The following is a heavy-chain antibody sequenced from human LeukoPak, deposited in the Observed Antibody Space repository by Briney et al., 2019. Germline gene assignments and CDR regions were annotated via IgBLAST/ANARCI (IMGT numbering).Heavy chain of an antibody. J-gene: IGHJ3*02. CDR1: GITFSNYE. D-gene: IGHD4-17*01. V-gene: IGHV3-48*03. CDR3: VRDRGTATVRSFDI. Sequence: GGSLRLSCAASGITFSNYEMNWVRQAPGKGLGWVSYISSRGTTTHYADSVKGRFIISRDNAENSLYLQMNSLRVEDTALYHCVRDRGTATVRSFDIWGQGTMVTVSS. CDR2: ISSRGTTT.